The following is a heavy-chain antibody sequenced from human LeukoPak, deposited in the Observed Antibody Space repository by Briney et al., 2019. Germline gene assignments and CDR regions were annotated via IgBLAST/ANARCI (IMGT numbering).Heavy chain of an antibody. Sequence: SETLSLTCTVSGGSISSYYWSWIRQPPGKGLEWIGYIYYSGSTNYNPSLKSRVTISVDMSKNQFSLKLSSVTAADTAVYYCARRGTTRIGVRMDVWGKGTTVTISS. V-gene: IGHV4-59*12. D-gene: IGHD1/OR15-1a*01. CDR2: IYYSGST. J-gene: IGHJ6*04. CDR1: GGSISSYY. CDR3: ARRGTTRIGVRMDV.